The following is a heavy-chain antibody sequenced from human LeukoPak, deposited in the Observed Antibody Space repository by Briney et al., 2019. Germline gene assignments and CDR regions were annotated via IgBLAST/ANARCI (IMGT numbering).Heavy chain of an antibody. D-gene: IGHD5-18*01. CDR2: IKQDGSEK. V-gene: IGHV3-7*03. Sequence: GGSLRLSCAASGFTFSSYWMSWVRQAPGKGLEWVANIKQDGSEKYYVDSVKGRFTISRDNSKNTLYLQMNSLRAEDTAVYYCAKDRLLATNWFDPWGQGTLVTVSS. J-gene: IGHJ5*02. CDR3: AKDRLLATNWFDP. CDR1: GFTFSSYW.